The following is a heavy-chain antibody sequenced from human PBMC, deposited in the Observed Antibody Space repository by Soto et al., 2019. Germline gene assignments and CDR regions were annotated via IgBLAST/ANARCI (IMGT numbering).Heavy chain of an antibody. Sequence: EVQLVESGGGLVQPGGSLRLSCAASGFTFSTWSMNWVRQAPGKGLEWISYISSRSSTIDYADSVKGRFTISRDNAKNSLYLQMNSLRDEDTAMYYCARDLGSGLGSNCCYFDSWGQGILVTVSS. J-gene: IGHJ4*02. CDR1: GFTFSTWS. CDR2: ISSRSSTI. CDR3: ARDLGSGLGSNCCYFDS. V-gene: IGHV3-48*02. D-gene: IGHD3-10*01.